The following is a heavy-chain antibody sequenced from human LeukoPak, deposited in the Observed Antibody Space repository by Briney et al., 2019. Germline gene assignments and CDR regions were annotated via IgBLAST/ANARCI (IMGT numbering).Heavy chain of an antibody. CDR3: ARDSGITGTNWFDP. CDR1: GYTFTSYG. J-gene: IGHJ5*02. V-gene: IGHV1-18*01. D-gene: IGHD1-7*01. Sequence: ASVKVPCKASGYTFTSYGISWVRQAPGQGLEWMGWISAYNGNTNYAQKLQGRVTMTTDTSTSTAYMELRSLRSDDTAVYYCARDSGITGTNWFDPWGQGTLVTVSS. CDR2: ISAYNGNT.